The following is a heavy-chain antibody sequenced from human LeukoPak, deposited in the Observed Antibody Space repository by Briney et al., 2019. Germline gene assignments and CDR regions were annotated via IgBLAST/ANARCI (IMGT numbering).Heavy chain of an antibody. CDR3: ARARGSEYYYYYYCMDV. Sequence: PSETLSLTCAVYGGSFSGYYWSWIRQPPGKGLEWIGEINHSGSTNYNPSLKSRVTISADTSKNQFSLKLSSVAAADTAVYYCARARGSEYYYYYYCMDVWGKGTTVTVSS. CDR2: INHSGST. J-gene: IGHJ6*03. V-gene: IGHV4-34*01. D-gene: IGHD5-12*01. CDR1: GGSFSGYY.